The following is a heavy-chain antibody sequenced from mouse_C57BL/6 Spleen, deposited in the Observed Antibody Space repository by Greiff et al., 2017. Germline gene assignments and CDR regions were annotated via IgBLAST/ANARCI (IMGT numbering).Heavy chain of an antibody. CDR1: GFTFSDYY. V-gene: IGHV5-12*01. CDR2: ISNGSGST. D-gene: IGHD2-4*01. Sequence: EVKVVESGGGLVQPGGSLKLSCAASGFTFSDYYMYWVRQTPEKRLEWVAYISNGSGSTYYPDTVKGRFTISRDNAKNTLYLQMSRLNSEDTAMYYCANYDHAMDYWGQGTSVTVSS. J-gene: IGHJ4*01. CDR3: ANYDHAMDY.